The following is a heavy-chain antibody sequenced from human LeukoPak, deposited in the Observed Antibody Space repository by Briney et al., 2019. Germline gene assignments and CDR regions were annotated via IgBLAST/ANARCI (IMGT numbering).Heavy chain of an antibody. V-gene: IGHV1-24*01. CDR2: FDPEDGET. CDR3: ATVAQGVVGATGSLDY. D-gene: IGHD1-26*01. J-gene: IGHJ4*02. CDR1: GYTLIELS. Sequence: ASVKVSCKVSGYTLIELSMHWVRQAPGKGLEWMGGFDPEDGETIYAQRFQGRVTMTEDTSTDTAYMELSRLRSEDTAVYYWATVAQGVVGATGSLDYWGQGTLVTVSS.